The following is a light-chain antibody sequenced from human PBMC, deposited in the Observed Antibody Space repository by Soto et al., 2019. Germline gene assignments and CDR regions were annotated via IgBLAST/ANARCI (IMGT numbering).Light chain of an antibody. CDR2: DVN. V-gene: IGLV2-14*01. J-gene: IGLJ2*01. Sequence: QSALTQPAPVSGSPGQSITISCTGTSSDVGGYNHVSWYQQYPGKAPKLMIYDVNNRPSGVSNRFSGSKSDNTASLTISGLQAEDEADYYCSSYRSSNTVVFGGGTKL. CDR3: SSYRSSNTVV. CDR1: SSDVGGYNH.